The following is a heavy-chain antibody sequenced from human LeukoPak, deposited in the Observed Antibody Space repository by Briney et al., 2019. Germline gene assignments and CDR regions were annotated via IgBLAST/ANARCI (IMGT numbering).Heavy chain of an antibody. CDR3: TKERYCASTTCPGAFDL. CDR2: IKSKTDGETT. D-gene: IGHD2-2*01. Sequence: GGSLRLSCAASGITLTYDWMSWVRQAPGKGLEWVGRIKSKTDGETTDYTAPVKGRFTVSRDDSKNMVALQMNSLKTEDTAVYYCTKERYCASTTCPGAFDLWGQGTMVTVSS. CDR1: GITLTYDW. J-gene: IGHJ3*01. V-gene: IGHV3-15*01.